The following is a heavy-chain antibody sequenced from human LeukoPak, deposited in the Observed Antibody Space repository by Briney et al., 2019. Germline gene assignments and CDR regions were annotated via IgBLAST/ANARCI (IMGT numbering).Heavy chain of an antibody. CDR3: ARRLFLGILDY. J-gene: IGHJ4*02. CDR2: TYPGDSNT. D-gene: IGHD7-27*01. V-gene: IGHV5-51*01. CDR1: GYSFTNNW. Sequence: GESLKISCKGSGYSFTNNWIGWVRQMPGKGLEWMGITYPGDSNTRYSPSFQGQVTTSADKSISTAYLQWSSLKASDTAMYYCARRLFLGILDYWGQGTLVTVSS.